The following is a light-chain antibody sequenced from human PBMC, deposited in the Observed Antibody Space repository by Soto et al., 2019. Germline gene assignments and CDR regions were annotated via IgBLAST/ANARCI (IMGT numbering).Light chain of an antibody. CDR2: AAS. J-gene: IGKJ4*01. V-gene: IGKV1-39*01. CDR3: QQSYSTPLT. Sequence: MTQSPPSLSVTPGEPASISCRSSQSLLHSNGFQYLDWYQQKPGKAPKLLIYAASSLQSGVPSRFSGSGSGTDFTLTISSLQPEDFATYYCQQSYSTPLTFGGGTKVDI. CDR1: QSLLHSNGFQY.